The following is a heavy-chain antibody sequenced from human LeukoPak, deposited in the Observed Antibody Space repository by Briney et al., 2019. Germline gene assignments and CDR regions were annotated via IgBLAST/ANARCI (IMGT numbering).Heavy chain of an antibody. V-gene: IGHV3-30*03. J-gene: IGHJ6*03. CDR3: ARDEIVATTKANYYYY. D-gene: IGHD5-12*01. CDR2: ISYDGSDQ. Sequence: IHWVRQDPGKGLEWVAFISYDGSDQYSTASVKGRFTISRDNSKNTMYLQINSLRPEDTAIYYCARDEIVATTKANYYYY.